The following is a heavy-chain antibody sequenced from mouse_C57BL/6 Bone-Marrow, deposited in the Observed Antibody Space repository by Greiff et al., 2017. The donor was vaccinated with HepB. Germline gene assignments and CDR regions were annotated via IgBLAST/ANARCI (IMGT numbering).Heavy chain of an antibody. J-gene: IGHJ1*03. CDR2: IWSGGST. D-gene: IGHD1-1*01. V-gene: IGHV2-2*01. Sequence: QVQLQQSGPGLVQPSQSLSITCTVSGFSLTSYGVHWVRQSPGKGLEWLGVIWSGGSTDYNAAFISRLSISKDNSKSQVFFKMNSLPADDTAIYYCARNYPHYYGSSIHWDFDVWGTGTTVTVSS. CDR3: ARNYPHYYGSSIHWDFDV. CDR1: GFSLTSYG.